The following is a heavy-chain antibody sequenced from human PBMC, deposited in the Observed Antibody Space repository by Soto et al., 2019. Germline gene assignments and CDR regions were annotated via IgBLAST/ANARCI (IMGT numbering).Heavy chain of an antibody. J-gene: IGHJ4*02. CDR3: ARNSISKKIDY. D-gene: IGHD3-22*01. CDR1: GGSINSGGYY. CDR2: IFYSGST. V-gene: IGHV4-31*01. Sequence: QVQLQESGPGLVKPSQTLSLTCSVSGGSINSGGYYWTWIRQHPGKGLEWIGNIFYSGSTSYNPSLKSLLTISIDTSKTPFSLKLSSVTAADTAVYYCARNSISKKIDYWGQGTLVTVSS.